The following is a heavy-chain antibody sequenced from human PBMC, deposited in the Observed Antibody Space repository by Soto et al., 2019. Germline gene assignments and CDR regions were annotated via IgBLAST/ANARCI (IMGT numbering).Heavy chain of an antibody. CDR3: ARDFNSLAAAGTGRNWFDP. CDR1: GYTFTSYA. J-gene: IGHJ5*02. Sequence: ASVKVSCKASGYTFTSYAMHWVRQAPGQRLEWMGWINAGNGNTKYSQKFQGRVTITRDTSASTAYMELSSLRSEDTAVYYCARDFNSLAAAGTGRNWFDPWGQGTLVTVSS. V-gene: IGHV1-3*01. CDR2: INAGNGNT. D-gene: IGHD6-13*01.